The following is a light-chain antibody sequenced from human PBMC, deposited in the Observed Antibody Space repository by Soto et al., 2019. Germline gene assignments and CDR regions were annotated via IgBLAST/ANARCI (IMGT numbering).Light chain of an antibody. CDR2: NAS. CDR3: QQYGNSRGT. CDR1: QSVSSSY. Sequence: IVLTQSPGTLSLSPGERATLSCRASQSVSSSYLAWYQQKPGQAPRLLIYNASSRATGIPDRFSGSGSGTDFTLTISRLEPEDFGVYYCQQYGNSRGTFGQGTKVDIK. V-gene: IGKV3-20*01. J-gene: IGKJ1*01.